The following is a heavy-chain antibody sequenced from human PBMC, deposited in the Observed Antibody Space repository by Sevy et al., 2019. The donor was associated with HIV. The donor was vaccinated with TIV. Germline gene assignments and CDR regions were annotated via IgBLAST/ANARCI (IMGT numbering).Heavy chain of an antibody. CDR3: ARDSFHYYGSGSSKDY. D-gene: IGHD3-10*01. V-gene: IGHV3-21*01. J-gene: IGHJ4*02. Sequence: GGSLRLSCAASGFTFSSYSMNWVRQAPGKGLEWVSSISSSSSYIYYADSVKDRFTISRDNAKNSLYLQMNSLRAEDTAVYYCARDSFHYYGSGSSKDYWGQGTLVTVSS. CDR2: ISSSSSYI. CDR1: GFTFSSYS.